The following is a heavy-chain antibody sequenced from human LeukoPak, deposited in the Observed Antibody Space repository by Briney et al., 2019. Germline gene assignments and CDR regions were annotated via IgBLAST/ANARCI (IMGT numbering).Heavy chain of an antibody. Sequence: PGGSLRLSCAASGFTFSSYELNWVRQAPGKGLEWVSYISSSGSTIYYADSVKGRFTISRDNAMNSLYLQMNSLRAEDTAVYYCAINDYGDYGVRFDPWGQGTLVTVSS. V-gene: IGHV3-48*03. CDR1: GFTFSSYE. CDR2: ISSSGSTI. CDR3: AINDYGDYGVRFDP. D-gene: IGHD4-17*01. J-gene: IGHJ5*02.